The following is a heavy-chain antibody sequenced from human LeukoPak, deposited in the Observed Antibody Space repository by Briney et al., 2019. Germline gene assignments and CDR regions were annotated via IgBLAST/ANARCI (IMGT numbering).Heavy chain of an antibody. CDR1: GFTFSNSW. V-gene: IGHV3-15*01. CDR2: IKSKTNGGTT. J-gene: IGHJ4*02. CDR3: TADDPLIRY. Sequence: GGSLRLSCAASGFTFSNSWMSWVRQAPGKGLEWVGRIKSKTNGGTTEYAEPVKGRLTISRDDSKNTLYLQMNSLKTEDTAVYYCTADDPLIRYWGQGTLVTVSS.